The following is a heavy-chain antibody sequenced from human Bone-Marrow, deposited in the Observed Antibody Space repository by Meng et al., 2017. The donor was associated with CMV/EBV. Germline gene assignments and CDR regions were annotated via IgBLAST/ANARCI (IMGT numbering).Heavy chain of an antibody. J-gene: IGHJ6*02. CDR3: ARDGGRVPAASYYYYGMAV. V-gene: IGHV1-18*01. Sequence: ASVKVSCKASGYTFTSYGISWVRQAPGQGLEWMGWISAYNGNTNYAQKLQGRVTMTTDTSTSTAYMELRSLRSDDTAVYYCARDGGRVPAASYYYYGMAVWGQGTTVTVSS. D-gene: IGHD2-2*01. CDR2: ISAYNGNT. CDR1: GYTFTSYG.